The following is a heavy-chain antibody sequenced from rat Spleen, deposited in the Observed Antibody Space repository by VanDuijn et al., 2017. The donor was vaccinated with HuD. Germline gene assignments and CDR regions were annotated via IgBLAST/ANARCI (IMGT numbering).Heavy chain of an antibody. V-gene: IGHV5-31*01. CDR1: GFTFNNFW. CDR3: ARRGNSVYWNFDF. D-gene: IGHD4-4*01. Sequence: EVQLVESGGGLVQPGRSLKLSCVASGFTFNNFWMSWIRQAPGKGLEWVASISNTGGSIYYPDSVKGRFSISRDDAKSTLYLQMDSLRSEDTATYYCARRGNSVYWNFDFWGPGTMVTVSS. CDR2: ISNTGGSI. J-gene: IGHJ1*01.